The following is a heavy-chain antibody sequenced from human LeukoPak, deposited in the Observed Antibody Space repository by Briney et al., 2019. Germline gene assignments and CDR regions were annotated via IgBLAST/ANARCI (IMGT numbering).Heavy chain of an antibody. V-gene: IGHV1-69*13. CDR1: GGTFSSYA. J-gene: IGHJ6*02. D-gene: IGHD6-19*01. CDR3: AAHLAVAGTHYYYGMDV. CDR2: IIPIFGTA. Sequence: SVKVSCKASGGTFSSYAISWVRQAPGQGLEWMGGIIPIFGTANYAQKFQGRVTITADESTSAAYMELSSLRSEDTAVYYCAAHLAVAGTHYYYGMDVWGQGTTVTVSS.